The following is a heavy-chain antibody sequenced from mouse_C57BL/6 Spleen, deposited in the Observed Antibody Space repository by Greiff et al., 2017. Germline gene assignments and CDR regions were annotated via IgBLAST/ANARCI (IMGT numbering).Heavy chain of an antibody. Sequence: VQLQQSGPELVKPGASVKISCTASGYAFSSSWMNWVKQRPGKGLEWIGRIYPGDGDTNYNGKFKGKATLTADKSSSTAYMQLSSLTAEDSAVYFCARGLRRALWWYFDVWGTGTTVTVSS. D-gene: IGHD2-4*01. CDR1: GYAFSSSW. CDR2: IYPGDGDT. V-gene: IGHV1-82*01. J-gene: IGHJ1*03. CDR3: ARGLRRALWWYFDV.